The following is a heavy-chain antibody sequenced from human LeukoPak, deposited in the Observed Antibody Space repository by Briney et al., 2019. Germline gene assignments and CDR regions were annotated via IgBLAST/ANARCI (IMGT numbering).Heavy chain of an antibody. Sequence: SETLSLTCTVSGGSISSYYWSWIRQPPGKGLEWIGYIYYSGSTNYNPSLKSRVTISVDTSKNQFSLKLSSVTAADTAVYYCARERAYYDILTGYYYGMDVWGQGTTVTVSS. J-gene: IGHJ6*02. V-gene: IGHV4-59*01. CDR1: GGSISSYY. CDR2: IYYSGST. CDR3: ARERAYYDILTGYYYGMDV. D-gene: IGHD3-9*01.